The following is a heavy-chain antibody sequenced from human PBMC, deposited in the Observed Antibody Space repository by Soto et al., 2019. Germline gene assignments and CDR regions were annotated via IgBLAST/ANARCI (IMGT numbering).Heavy chain of an antibody. V-gene: IGHV3-23*01. CDR3: AKQGSPGVGDIPYYFDY. CDR1: GFKFSNYA. D-gene: IGHD1-26*01. CDR2: ISATGGGT. Sequence: GGSLRLSCAASGFKFSNYAMSWVRQAPGKGLEWVSLISATGGGTYYADSVKGRFTISRDNSHNTLYLQVHSLTAEDTAVYCCAKQGSPGVGDIPYYFDYWGQGPLVTVSS. J-gene: IGHJ4*02.